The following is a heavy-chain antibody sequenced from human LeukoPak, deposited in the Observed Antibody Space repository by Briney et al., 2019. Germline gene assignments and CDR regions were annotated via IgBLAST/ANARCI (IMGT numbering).Heavy chain of an antibody. CDR3: ATDLAGQYGRLYFDY. V-gene: IGHV1-24*01. Sequence: ASVKVSCKVSGYTLTELSMHWVRQAPGKGLEWMGGFDPEAGETIYAQRFQGRVTMTEDTSTDTAYMELSSLRSEDTAVYYCATDLAGQYGRLYFDYWGQGTLVTVSS. J-gene: IGHJ4*02. D-gene: IGHD6-19*01. CDR2: FDPEAGET. CDR1: GYTLTELS.